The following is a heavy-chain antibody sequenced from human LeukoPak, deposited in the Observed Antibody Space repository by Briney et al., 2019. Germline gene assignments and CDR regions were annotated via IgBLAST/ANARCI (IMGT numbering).Heavy chain of an antibody. J-gene: IGHJ6*03. V-gene: IGHV1-69*05. CDR1: GDIFNSYS. D-gene: IGHD1-26*01. CDR3: ARVGRSRGSLPNSYYYMDV. CDR2: IIPIFGST. Sequence: SVKVSCNASGDIFNSYSVSWVRQAPRQGLEWMGGIIPIFGSTNYAQKFQGRVTITTDQSTRTAYMELNSLSSDDTAVYYCARVGRSRGSLPNSYYYMDVWGKGTTVTVSS.